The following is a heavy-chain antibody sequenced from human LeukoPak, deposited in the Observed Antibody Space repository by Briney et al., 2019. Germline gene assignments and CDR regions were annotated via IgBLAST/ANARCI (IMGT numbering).Heavy chain of an antibody. CDR1: GFTLSGSA. CDR3: TRHSPGTSCYCP. J-gene: IGHJ5*02. V-gene: IGHV3-73*01. D-gene: IGHD2-2*01. Sequence: GGCLRLSSALSGFTLSGSAMHWVRQACGKGRGWVGRIRSKANSYATAYAASVKGRFTISRDDSKNTAYLQMNSLKTEDTAVYYCTRHSPGTSCYCPWGQGTLVTVSS. CDR2: IRSKANSYAT.